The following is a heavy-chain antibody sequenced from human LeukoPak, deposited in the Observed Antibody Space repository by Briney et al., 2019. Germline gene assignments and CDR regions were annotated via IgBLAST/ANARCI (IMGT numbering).Heavy chain of an antibody. J-gene: IGHJ4*02. CDR1: GGSFSGYY. Sequence: SETLSLTCAVYGGSFSGYYWSWIRQPPGKGLEWIGEINHSGSTNYNPSLKSRVTISVDTSKNQFSLKLSSVTAADTAVYYCAGRSYDSSGYPGYYFDYWGQGTLVTVSS. CDR2: INHSGST. V-gene: IGHV4-34*01. CDR3: AGRSYDSSGYPGYYFDY. D-gene: IGHD3-22*01.